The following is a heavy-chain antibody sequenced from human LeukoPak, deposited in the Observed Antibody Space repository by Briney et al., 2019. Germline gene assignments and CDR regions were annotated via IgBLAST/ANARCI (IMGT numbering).Heavy chain of an antibody. Sequence: ASVKVSCKASGFTFIGYYMHRVRQAPGQGLEWMGWINLNTGDTDYAPKFQGRVTMTRDTSITTAYMELSRLRYDDTAVYYCARDQPALDYWGRGTLVTVSS. CDR1: GFTFIGYY. V-gene: IGHV1-2*02. CDR3: ARDQPALDY. CDR2: INLNTGDT. J-gene: IGHJ4*02.